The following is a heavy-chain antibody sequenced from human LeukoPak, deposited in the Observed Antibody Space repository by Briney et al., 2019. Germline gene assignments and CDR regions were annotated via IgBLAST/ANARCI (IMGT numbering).Heavy chain of an antibody. CDR1: GGSISSYY. CDR2: IYYSGST. Sequence: SETLSLTCTVSGGSISSYYWSWLRQPPGKGLEWIGYIYYSGSTNYTPSLKSRVTISVDTSKNQFSLKLSSVTAADTAVYYCARLNWSSGWPHLDYWGQGTLVTVSS. V-gene: IGHV4-59*08. CDR3: ARLNWSSGWPHLDY. D-gene: IGHD6-19*01. J-gene: IGHJ4*02.